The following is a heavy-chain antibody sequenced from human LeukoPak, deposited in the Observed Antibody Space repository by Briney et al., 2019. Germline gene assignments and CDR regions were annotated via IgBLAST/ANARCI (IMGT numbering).Heavy chain of an antibody. D-gene: IGHD1-26*01. CDR3: ARDRRGNWFDP. V-gene: IGHV3-48*01. CDR2: ISSSSSTI. Sequence: GGSLRLSCAASGFTFSSYSMNWVRQAPGKWLEWVSYISSSSSTIYYADSVKGRFTISRDNAKNSLYLQMNSLRAEDTAVYYCARDRRGNWFDPWGQGTLVTVSS. CDR1: GFTFSSYS. J-gene: IGHJ5*02.